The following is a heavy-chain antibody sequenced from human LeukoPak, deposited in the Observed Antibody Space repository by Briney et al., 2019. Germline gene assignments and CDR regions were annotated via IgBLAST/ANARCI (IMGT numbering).Heavy chain of an antibody. CDR1: GYTLTELS. V-gene: IGHV1-24*01. J-gene: IGHJ2*01. CDR2: FDPEDGET. Sequence: ASVKVSCKVSGYTLTELSMHWVRQAPGKGLEWMGGFDPEDGETIYAQKFQGRATMTEDTSTDTAYMELSSLRSEDTAVYYCATDQGGSLGYWYFDLWGRGTLVTVSS. CDR3: ATDQGGSLGYWYFDL. D-gene: IGHD1-26*01.